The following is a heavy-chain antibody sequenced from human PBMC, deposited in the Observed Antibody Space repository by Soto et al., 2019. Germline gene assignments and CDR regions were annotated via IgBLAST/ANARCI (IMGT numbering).Heavy chain of an antibody. J-gene: IGHJ6*02. CDR2: IYYSGST. V-gene: IGHV4-31*03. D-gene: IGHD5-18*01. CDR3: ARDYLIQLPYYYYGMDV. Sequence: PSETLSLTCTVSGGSISSGCYYWSWIRQHPGKGMEWIGYIYYSGSTYYNPSLKSRVTISVDTSKNQFSLKLSSVTAADTAVYYCARDYLIQLPYYYYGMDVWGQGTTVTVSS. CDR1: GGSISSGCYY.